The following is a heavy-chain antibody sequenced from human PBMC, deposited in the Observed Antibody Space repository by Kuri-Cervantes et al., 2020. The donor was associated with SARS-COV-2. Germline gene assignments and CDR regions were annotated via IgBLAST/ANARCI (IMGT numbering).Heavy chain of an antibody. J-gene: IGHJ4*02. Sequence: SVKVSCKASGGTFSSYAISWVRQAPGQGLEWMGRIIPILGIANYAQKFQGRVTITADKSTSTAYMELSSLRSEDTAVYYCARDSSGWYWVLGYWGQGTLVTVSS. CDR2: IIPILGIA. CDR1: GGTFSSYA. V-gene: IGHV1-69*04. CDR3: ARDSSGWYWVLGY. D-gene: IGHD6-19*01.